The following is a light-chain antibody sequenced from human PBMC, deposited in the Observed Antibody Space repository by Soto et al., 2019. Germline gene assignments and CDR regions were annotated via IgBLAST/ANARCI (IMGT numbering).Light chain of an antibody. J-gene: IGLJ1*01. CDR3: SSHAGSNNYV. CDR2: EVS. V-gene: IGLV2-14*01. CDR1: SSDVGGYNY. Sequence: QSALTQPASVSGSPGQSITISCTGTSSDVGGYNYVSWYQHHPGKAPKLIISEVSNRPLGVSDRFSGSKSGNTASLTISGLQAEDEADYYCSSHAGSNNYVFGTGTKLTVL.